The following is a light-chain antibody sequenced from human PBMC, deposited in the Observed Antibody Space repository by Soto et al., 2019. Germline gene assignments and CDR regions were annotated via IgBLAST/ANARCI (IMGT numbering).Light chain of an antibody. J-gene: IGLJ2*01. V-gene: IGLV4-69*01. CDR1: SGHNNYA. Sequence: QPVLTQSPSASASLGASVKLTCTRSSGHNNYAIAWHQQQPEKGPRYLMKLNSDGSHSKGDGIPDRFSGSSSGTERYLIISSLQSEDEADYYCQTWGTGIVVFGGGTQLTVL. CDR3: QTWGTGIVV. CDR2: LNSDGSH.